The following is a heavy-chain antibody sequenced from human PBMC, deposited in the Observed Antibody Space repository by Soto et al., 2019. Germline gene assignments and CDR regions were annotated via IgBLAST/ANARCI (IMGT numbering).Heavy chain of an antibody. D-gene: IGHD4-4*01. Sequence: PGGSLRLSCAASGFTFSSYGMHWVRQAPGKGLEWVAVIWYDGSNKYYADSVKGRFTISRDNSKNTLYLQMNSLRAEDTAVYYCERGGRTVNPPFGMDVWGQGTTVTVSS. CDR1: GFTFSSYG. J-gene: IGHJ6*02. V-gene: IGHV3-33*01. CDR2: IWYDGSNK. CDR3: ERGGRTVNPPFGMDV.